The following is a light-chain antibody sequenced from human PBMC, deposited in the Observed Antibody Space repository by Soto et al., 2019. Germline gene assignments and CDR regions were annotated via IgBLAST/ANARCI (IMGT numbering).Light chain of an antibody. CDR2: ESN. CDR3: ETWDSSLNAVV. J-gene: IGLJ3*02. CDR1: SSDIGRNS. Sequence: QSVLTQPPSVSAAPGQKVAIFCSGSSSDIGRNSVSWYQQLPGTAPKLLIYESNKRPSGIPDRFSGSKSDTSASLGITGLQPGDEADYYCETWDSSLNAVVFGGGTKLTVL. V-gene: IGLV1-51*02.